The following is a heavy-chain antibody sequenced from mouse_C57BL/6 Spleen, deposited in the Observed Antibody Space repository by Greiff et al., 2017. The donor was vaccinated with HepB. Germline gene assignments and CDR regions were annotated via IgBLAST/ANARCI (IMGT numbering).Heavy chain of an antibody. CDR2: INYDGSST. V-gene: IGHV5-16*01. CDR1: GFTFSDYY. D-gene: IGHD1-1*01. J-gene: IGHJ1*03. CDR3: ARDPVYGSSYGWYFDV. Sequence: EVKLVESEGGLVQPGRSMKLSCTASGFTFSDYYMAWVRQVPEKGLEWVANINYDGSSTYYLDSLKSRFIISRDNAKNILYLQMSSLKSEDTATYYCARDPVYGSSYGWYFDVWGTGTTVTVSS.